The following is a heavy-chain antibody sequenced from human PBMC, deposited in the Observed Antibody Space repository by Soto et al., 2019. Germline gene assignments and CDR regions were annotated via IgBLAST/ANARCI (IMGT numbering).Heavy chain of an antibody. V-gene: IGHV3-21*01. CDR1: GFTFSSYS. D-gene: IGHD3-22*01. J-gene: IGHJ6*02. Sequence: GGSLRLSCAASGFTFSSYSMNWVRQAPGKGLEWVSSISSSSSYIYYADSVKGRFTISRDNAKNSLYLQMNSLRAEDTAVYYCARDLLYYYDSSGYYGMDVWGQGTTVTV. CDR2: ISSSSSYI. CDR3: ARDLLYYYDSSGYYGMDV.